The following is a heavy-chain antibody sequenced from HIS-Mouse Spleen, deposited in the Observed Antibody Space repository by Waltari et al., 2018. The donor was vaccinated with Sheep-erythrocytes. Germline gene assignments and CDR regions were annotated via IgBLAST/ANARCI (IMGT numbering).Heavy chain of an antibody. Sequence: EVQLVESGGGLVQPGRSLRLSCAASGFTFDDYAMHWVRQAPGKGLEWVSGISWNSGSRGDADSVKGRFTISRDNAKNSLYLQMNSLRAEDTALYYCAKDIGTGLSYGMDVWGQGTTVTVSS. V-gene: IGHV3-9*01. CDR3: AKDIGTGLSYGMDV. D-gene: IGHD1-1*01. CDR1: GFTFDDYA. J-gene: IGHJ6*02. CDR2: ISWNSGSR.